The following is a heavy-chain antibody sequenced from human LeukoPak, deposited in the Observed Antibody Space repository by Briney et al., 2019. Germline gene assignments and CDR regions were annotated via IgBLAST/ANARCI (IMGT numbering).Heavy chain of an antibody. V-gene: IGHV1-69*01. Sequence: SVKVSCRASGGTFSTLDISWVRQAPGHGLEWMGGIIPLFGPANYAQKFQDRVTIIADESTTTAYMELSSLRSEDTAVYYCARLGSGYDPGDFWGQGTLVTVST. CDR1: GGTFSTLD. CDR2: IIPLFGPA. CDR3: ARLGSGYDPGDF. D-gene: IGHD5-12*01. J-gene: IGHJ4*02.